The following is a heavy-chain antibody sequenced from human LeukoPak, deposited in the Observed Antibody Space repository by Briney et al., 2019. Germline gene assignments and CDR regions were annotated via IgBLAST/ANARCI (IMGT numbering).Heavy chain of an antibody. CDR3: ASSDYGFVRTVRY. CDR1: GFTFNSYS. V-gene: IGHV3-21*01. CDR2: ISSSSSYI. J-gene: IGHJ4*02. D-gene: IGHD4-17*01. Sequence: GGSLRLSCAASGFTFNSYSMNWVRQAPGKGLEWVSSISSSSSYIYYADSVKGRFTISRDNAKNSLYLQMNSLRAEDTAVYYCASSDYGFVRTVRYWGQGTLVTVSS.